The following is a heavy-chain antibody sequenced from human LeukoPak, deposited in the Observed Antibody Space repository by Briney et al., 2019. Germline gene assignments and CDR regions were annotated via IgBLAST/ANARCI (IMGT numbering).Heavy chain of an antibody. CDR1: GFTFDDYA. J-gene: IGHJ3*02. Sequence: GRSLRLSCAASGFTFDDYAMHWVRQAPGKGLEWVSGISWNSGSIGYADSVKGRFTISRDNAKNSLYLQMNSLRAEDTALYYCAKDIGTYYGSGSQGAFDIWGQGTMVTVSS. V-gene: IGHV3-9*01. CDR2: ISWNSGSI. D-gene: IGHD3-10*01. CDR3: AKDIGTYYGSGSQGAFDI.